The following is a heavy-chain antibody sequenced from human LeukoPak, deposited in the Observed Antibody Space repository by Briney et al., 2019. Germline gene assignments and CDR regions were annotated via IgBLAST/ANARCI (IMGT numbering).Heavy chain of an antibody. Sequence: GESLKISCKGSGYSFTSYWIGWVRQMPGKSLEWMGIIYPGDSDTRYSPSFQGQVTISADKSISTAYLQWSSLKASDTAMYYCARRRYDYYDSSGYYRLDAFDIWGQGTMVTVSS. CDR2: IYPGDSDT. CDR3: ARRRYDYYDSSGYYRLDAFDI. D-gene: IGHD3-22*01. J-gene: IGHJ3*02. V-gene: IGHV5-51*01. CDR1: GYSFTSYW.